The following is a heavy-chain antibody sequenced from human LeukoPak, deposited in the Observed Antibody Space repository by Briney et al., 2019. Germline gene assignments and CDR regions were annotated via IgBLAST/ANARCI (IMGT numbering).Heavy chain of an antibody. CDR3: ARGAMVRGLSSFGY. CDR1: GYTFTGYY. Sequence: ASVKVSCKASGYTFTGYYMHWVRQAPGQGLEWMGWINPNSGNTGYAQKFQGRVTMTRNTSISTAYMELSSLRSEDTAVYYCARGAMVRGLSSFGYWGQGTLVTVSS. D-gene: IGHD3-10*01. CDR2: INPNSGNT. V-gene: IGHV1-8*02. J-gene: IGHJ4*02.